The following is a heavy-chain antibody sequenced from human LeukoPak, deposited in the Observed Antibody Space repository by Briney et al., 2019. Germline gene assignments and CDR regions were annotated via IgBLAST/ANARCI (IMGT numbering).Heavy chain of an antibody. CDR1: GFTFHDYA. CDR3: ANLHGDYRDY. Sequence: PGRSLRLSCAASGFTFHDYAMHWVRQAPGKGLERVSGISWNSGNIGYADSVKGRFTISRDNAKNSLYLQMNSLRAEDTALYYCANLHGDYRDYWGQGTLVTVSS. J-gene: IGHJ4*02. D-gene: IGHD4-17*01. CDR2: ISWNSGNI. V-gene: IGHV3-9*01.